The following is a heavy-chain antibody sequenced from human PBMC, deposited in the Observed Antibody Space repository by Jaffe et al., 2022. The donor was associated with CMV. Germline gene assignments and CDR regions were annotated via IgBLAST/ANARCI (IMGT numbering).Heavy chain of an antibody. CDR2: INPNNGDT. CDR1: GSTFGDNY. V-gene: IGHV1-2*02. Sequence: QVQLVQSGPEVKKPGASVKVSCGASGSTFGDNYMHWLRQAPGQGLEWMGWINPNNGDTNSGQKFQGRVALTRDTSSTTVYVELSRLRSDDTAVYYCARAGPVDGLPGPLSIWGPGTLVTVSS. J-gene: IGHJ3*02. D-gene: IGHD2-15*01. CDR3: ARAGPVDGLPGPLSI.